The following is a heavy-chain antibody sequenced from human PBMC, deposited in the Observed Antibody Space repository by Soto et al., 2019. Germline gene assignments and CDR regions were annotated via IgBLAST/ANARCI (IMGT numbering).Heavy chain of an antibody. Sequence: GASVKVSCKAAAYTFTRYDINWVRQATGQDFEWMGWMNPNNGNTAYAQKFQGRVTMTRDTSKSTAFMELSSLTSEDTAVYYCARGPRNWGVDYWGQGTLVTVSS. CDR3: ARGPRNWGVDY. CDR2: MNPNNGNT. V-gene: IGHV1-8*01. D-gene: IGHD7-27*01. J-gene: IGHJ4*02. CDR1: AYTFTRYD.